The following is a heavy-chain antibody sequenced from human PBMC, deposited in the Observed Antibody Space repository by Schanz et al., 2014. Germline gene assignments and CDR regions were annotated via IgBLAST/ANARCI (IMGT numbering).Heavy chain of an antibody. Sequence: QVQLVQSGAEVKKPGASVKVSCKASGYTFSDSYVHWVRQAPGQGLEWMGWINPDSGDTNFAQKFQGWVTMTRDKSITTAYMELSRLKFDDTGVYYCARGGYSSGWYDRDIAHFDYGGQGTLVTVSS. CDR1: GYTFSDSY. J-gene: IGHJ4*02. D-gene: IGHD6-19*01. V-gene: IGHV1-2*04. CDR2: INPDSGDT. CDR3: ARGGYSSGWYDRDIAHFDY.